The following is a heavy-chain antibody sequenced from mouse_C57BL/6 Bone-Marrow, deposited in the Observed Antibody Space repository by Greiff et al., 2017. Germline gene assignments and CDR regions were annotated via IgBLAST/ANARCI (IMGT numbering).Heavy chain of an antibody. V-gene: IGHV1-15*01. J-gene: IGHJ4*01. CDR3: TRLSRYSNPYDLDY. Sequence: QVQLKESGAELVRPGASVTLSCKASGYTFTDYEMHWVKQTPVHGLEWIGAIDPETGGTAYNQKFKGKAILTADKSSSTAYMELRSLTSEDSAIYYCTRLSRYSNPYDLDYWGQGTSVTVSS. CDR1: GYTFTDYE. CDR2: IDPETGGT. D-gene: IGHD2-5*01.